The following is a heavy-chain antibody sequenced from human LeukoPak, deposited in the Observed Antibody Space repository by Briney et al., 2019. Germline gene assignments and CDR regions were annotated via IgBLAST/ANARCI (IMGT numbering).Heavy chain of an antibody. CDR1: GGSISSSSYY. D-gene: IGHD5-18*01. Sequence: SETLSLTCTVSGGSISSSSYYWGWIRQPPGKGLEWIGSIYYSGSTYYNPSLKSRVTISVDTSKNQFSLKLSSVTAADTAVYYCARGPIHMVTPDYWGQGTLVTVSS. CDR2: IYYSGST. J-gene: IGHJ4*02. CDR3: ARGPIHMVTPDY. V-gene: IGHV4-39*01.